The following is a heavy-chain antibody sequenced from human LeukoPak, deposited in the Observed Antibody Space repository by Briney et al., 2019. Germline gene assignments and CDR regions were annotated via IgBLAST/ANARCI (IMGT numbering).Heavy chain of an antibody. V-gene: IGHV3-23*01. CDR2: ISGSGGST. J-gene: IGHJ4*02. Sequence: GGSLRLSCAASGFTFSSYWMHWVRQAPGKGLEWVSAISGSGGSTYYADSVKGRFTISRDNSKNTLYLQMNSLRAEDTAVYYCAKGSSGEFDYWGQGTLVTVSS. D-gene: IGHD6-19*01. CDR3: AKGSSGEFDY. CDR1: GFTFSSYW.